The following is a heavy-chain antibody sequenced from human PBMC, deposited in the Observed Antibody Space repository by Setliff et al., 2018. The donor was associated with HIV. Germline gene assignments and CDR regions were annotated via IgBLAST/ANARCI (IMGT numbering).Heavy chain of an antibody. CDR2: VYHTGST. V-gene: IGHV4-38-2*01. CDR3: ARHAAGPDGPFDY. CDR1: GYSMSSGYY. Sequence: PSETLSLTCGVSGYSMSSGYYWGWIRQPPGKGLEWIGNVYHTGSTYYNPSLKSRVTISVDTSKNQFPLKLSSVIAADTAVYYCARHAAGPDGPFDYWGQGTLVTVSS. J-gene: IGHJ4*02. D-gene: IGHD2-2*01.